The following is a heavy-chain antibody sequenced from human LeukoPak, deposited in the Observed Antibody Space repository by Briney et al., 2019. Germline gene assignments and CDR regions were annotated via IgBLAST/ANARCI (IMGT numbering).Heavy chain of an antibody. CDR2: INGDGSRT. J-gene: IGHJ1*01. D-gene: IGHD2-21*02. Sequence: GGSLSLSCAASGFAFSSYWMHWVRQAPGKGLVWLSHINGDGSRTNYADSVKGRFTISRDNAKNTLYLKMNSLRAEDTAVYYCARDQCGGDCYEYYEYFQHWGQGTLVTVSS. V-gene: IGHV3-74*01. CDR1: GFAFSSYW. CDR3: ARDQCGGDCYEYYEYFQH.